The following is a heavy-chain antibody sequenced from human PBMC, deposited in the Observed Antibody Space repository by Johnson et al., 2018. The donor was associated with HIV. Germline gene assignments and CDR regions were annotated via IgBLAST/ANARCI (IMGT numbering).Heavy chain of an antibody. CDR1: GFTFDDYG. V-gene: IGHV3-20*04. CDR3: AKDQHGPLVPTVMRDDAFDI. D-gene: IGHD5-12*01. Sequence: VQLVESGGGVVRPGGSLRLSCAASGFTFDDYGMSWVRQAPGKGLEWVSGINWNGGSTDSGDSVKGRFTISRDNAKNSLYLQMNSLGAGDTAVYYCAKDQHGPLVPTVMRDDAFDIWGQGTMVTVSS. J-gene: IGHJ3*02. CDR2: INWNGGST.